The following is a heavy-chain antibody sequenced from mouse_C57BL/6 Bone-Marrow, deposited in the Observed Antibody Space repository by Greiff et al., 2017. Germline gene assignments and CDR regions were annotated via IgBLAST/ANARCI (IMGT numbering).Heavy chain of an antibody. CDR1: GYTFTSYW. J-gene: IGHJ4*01. D-gene: IGHD2-10*02. Sequence: QVHVKQPGAELVKPGASVKLSCKASGYTFTSYWMHWVKQRPGQGLEWIGMIHPNSGSTNYNEKFKSKATLTVDKSSSTAYMQLSSLTSEDSAVYYCARRYVAMDYWGQGTSVTVSS. CDR2: IHPNSGST. CDR3: ARRYVAMDY. V-gene: IGHV1-64*01.